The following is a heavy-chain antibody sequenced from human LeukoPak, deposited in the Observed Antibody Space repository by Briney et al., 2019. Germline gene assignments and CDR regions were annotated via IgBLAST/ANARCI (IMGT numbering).Heavy chain of an antibody. J-gene: IGHJ4*02. Sequence: SETLSLTCTVSGDSISSSSYNWGWIRQPPGEGLEWVGSIYYSGSTYYNPSLKSRVTISVDTSKNQFSLSLNSVTAADTAVFYCARHGGVAAAEYYFDSWGQGTLVTVSS. CDR1: GDSISSSSYN. CDR3: ARHGGVAAAEYYFDS. V-gene: IGHV4-39*01. D-gene: IGHD6-13*01. CDR2: IYYSGST.